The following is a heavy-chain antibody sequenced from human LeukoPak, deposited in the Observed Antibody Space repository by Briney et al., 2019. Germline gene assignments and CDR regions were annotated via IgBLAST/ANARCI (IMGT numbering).Heavy chain of an antibody. CDR3: ARDEDIVGVRSYYYYGMDV. D-gene: IGHD2-2*01. CDR2: IIPILGIA. V-gene: IGHV1-69*04. CDR1: GGTFTSYA. Sequence: GASVKVSCKAPGGTFTSYAINLVRQAPGQGLEWMGRIIPILGIANYAQNFQGRVTITADISTGTAYMELSSLRSEDTAVYYCARDEDIVGVRSYYYYGMDVWGQGTTVTVS. J-gene: IGHJ6*02.